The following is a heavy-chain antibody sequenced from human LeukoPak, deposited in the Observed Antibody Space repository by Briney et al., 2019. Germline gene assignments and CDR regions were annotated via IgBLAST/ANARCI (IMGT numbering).Heavy chain of an antibody. CDR2: INAGNGNT. V-gene: IGHV1-3*01. CDR1: GYTFTSYA. CDR3: ARDLIPCSGGSCYAYNWFDP. Sequence: ASVKVSCKASGYTFTSYAMHWVRQAPGQRLEWMGWINAGNGNTKYSQKFQGRVTITRDTSASTAYMELSSLRSEDTAVYYCARDLIPCSGGSCYAYNWFDPWGQGTLVTVSS. D-gene: IGHD2-15*01. J-gene: IGHJ5*02.